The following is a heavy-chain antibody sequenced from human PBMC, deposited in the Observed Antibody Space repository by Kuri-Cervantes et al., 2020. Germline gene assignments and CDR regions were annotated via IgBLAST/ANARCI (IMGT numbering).Heavy chain of an antibody. V-gene: IGHV4-39*07. D-gene: IGHD6-19*01. CDR2: IYYSGGT. J-gene: IGHJ4*02. Sequence: SETLSLTCTVSGGSISSSSYYWGWIRQPPGKGLEWIGSIYYSGGTYYNPSLKSRVTISVDTSKNQFSLKLSSVTAADTAVYYCARAEYSSGWYVYFDYWGQGTLVTVSS. CDR3: ARAEYSSGWYVYFDY. CDR1: GGSISSSSYY.